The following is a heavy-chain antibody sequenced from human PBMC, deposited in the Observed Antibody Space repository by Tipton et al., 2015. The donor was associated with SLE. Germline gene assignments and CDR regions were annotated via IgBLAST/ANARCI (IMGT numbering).Heavy chain of an antibody. CDR2: IYYSGGT. D-gene: IGHD3-10*01. V-gene: IGHV4-59*11. J-gene: IGHJ3*02. CDR3: ARGLWFRESHGAFDI. Sequence: TLSLTCTVSGGSISSHYWSWIRQPPGKGLEWIGYIYYSGGTNYNPSLKSRVTISVDTSKNQFSLKLSSVTAADTAVYYCARGLWFRESHGAFDIWGQGTMVTVSS. CDR1: GGSISSHY.